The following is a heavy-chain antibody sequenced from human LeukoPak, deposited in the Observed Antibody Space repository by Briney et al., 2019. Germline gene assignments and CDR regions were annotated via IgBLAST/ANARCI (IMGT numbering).Heavy chain of an antibody. D-gene: IGHD3-10*01. Sequence: GASVKVSCKASGYTFTSYGISWVRQAPGQGLEWMGWISAYNGNTNYAQKLQGRVTMTTDTSTSTAYMELRSLRSDDTAVYYCARPSYYGSGSYYNYRYWGQGTLVTVSS. J-gene: IGHJ4*02. CDR1: GYTFTSYG. CDR3: ARPSYYGSGSYYNYRY. V-gene: IGHV1-18*01. CDR2: ISAYNGNT.